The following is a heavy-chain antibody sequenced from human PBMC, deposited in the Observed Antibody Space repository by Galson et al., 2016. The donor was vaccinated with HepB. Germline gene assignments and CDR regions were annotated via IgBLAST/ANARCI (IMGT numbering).Heavy chain of an antibody. Sequence: SLRLSCAASGFIFNNYAIHWVRQAPGKGLEWVAIISHDGNDKYYVDSVKGRFTISRDNSKNTVLLEMNSLRPGDTAVYHCAKDFIPQQWLVGSRNYYYGMDVWGKGTTVTVSS. CDR2: ISHDGNDK. D-gene: IGHD6-19*01. J-gene: IGHJ6*04. V-gene: IGHV3-30*18. CDR3: AKDFIPQQWLVGSRNYYYGMDV. CDR1: GFIFNNYA.